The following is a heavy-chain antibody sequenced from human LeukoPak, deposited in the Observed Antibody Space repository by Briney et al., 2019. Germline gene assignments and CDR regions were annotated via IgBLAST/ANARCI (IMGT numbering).Heavy chain of an antibody. CDR2: ISWNSGSI. J-gene: IGHJ5*02. CDR3: AKGRSNTYYDFWSGYYGWFDP. CDR1: GFTFDDYA. Sequence: GGSLRLSCAASGFTFDDYAMHWVRQAPGKGLEWASGISWNSGSIGYADSVKGRFTISRDNAKNSLYLQMNSLRAEDTALYYCAKGRSNTYYDFWSGYYGWFDPWGQGTLVTVSS. D-gene: IGHD3-3*01. V-gene: IGHV3-9*01.